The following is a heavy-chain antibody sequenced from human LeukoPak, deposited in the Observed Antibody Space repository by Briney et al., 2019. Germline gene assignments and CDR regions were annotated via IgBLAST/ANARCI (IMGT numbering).Heavy chain of an antibody. CDR1: GGTFSSYA. D-gene: IGHD1-1*01. V-gene: IGHV1-69*13. Sequence: SVKVSCKASGGTFSSYAISWVRQAPGQGLEWMGGIIPIFGTANYAQEFQGRVTITADESTSTAYMELSSLRSEDTAVYYCARVDGYNWNDGESDYWGQGTLVTVSS. CDR3: ARVDGYNWNDGESDY. CDR2: IIPIFGTA. J-gene: IGHJ4*02.